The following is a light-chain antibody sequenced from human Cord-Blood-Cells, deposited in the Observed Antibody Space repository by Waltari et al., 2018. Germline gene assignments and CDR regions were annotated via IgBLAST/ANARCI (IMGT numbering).Light chain of an antibody. CDR3: SSYTSSSTWV. CDR1: SSAVGGYNY. J-gene: IGLJ3*02. V-gene: IGLV2-14*01. CDR2: DVS. Sequence: QSALTQPASVSGSPGQSITIPCTGTSSAVGGYNYVSWYQQHPVKAPKLMIYDVSNRPSGVSNRFSGSTSGNTASLTISGLQAEDEADYYCSSYTSSSTWVFGGGTKLTVL.